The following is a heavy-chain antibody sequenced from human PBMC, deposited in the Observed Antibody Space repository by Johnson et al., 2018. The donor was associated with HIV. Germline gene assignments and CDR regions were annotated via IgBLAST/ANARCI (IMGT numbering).Heavy chain of an antibody. V-gene: IGHV3-7*04. CDR2: IKQDGSEK. CDR1: GFTFSSYW. Sequence: VQLVESGGGLVQPGGSLRLSCAASGFTFSSYWMSWVRQAPGKGLEWVANIKQDGSEKYYVDSVKGRFTISRDNAKNSLYLQMNSLRAEDTAVYYCARGRTGTKYDAFDSWGQGTMVTVSS. J-gene: IGHJ3*02. D-gene: IGHD1-7*01. CDR3: ARGRTGTKYDAFDS.